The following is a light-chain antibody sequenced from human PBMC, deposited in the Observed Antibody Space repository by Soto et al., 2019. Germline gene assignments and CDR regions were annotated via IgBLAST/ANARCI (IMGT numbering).Light chain of an antibody. V-gene: IGKV3-15*01. CDR2: GTD. J-gene: IGKJ4*01. CDR3: QQYDKWPLT. Sequence: EVVMTQSPATLSVSAGERVSLSCRASQTVNSNLAWYQQKPGQAPRLLIYGTDTRANGIPARFSGGGSGTEFTLTISSLQSEDFAVYYCQQYDKWPLTFGGGTKVEIK. CDR1: QTVNSN.